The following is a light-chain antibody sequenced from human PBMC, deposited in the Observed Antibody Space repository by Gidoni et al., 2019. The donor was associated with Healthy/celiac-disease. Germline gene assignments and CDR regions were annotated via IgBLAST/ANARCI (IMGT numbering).Light chain of an antibody. CDR2: QDS. V-gene: IGLV3-1*01. CDR3: QAWDSSCYV. J-gene: IGLJ1*01. Sequence: SYALTQPPSVSVSPGQTASITCSGDKLGDKYACWYQQKPGQSPVLVIYQDSKRPSGIPERFSGSNSGNTATLTISGTQAMDEADYYCQAWDSSCYVFGTGTKVTVL. CDR1: KLGDKY.